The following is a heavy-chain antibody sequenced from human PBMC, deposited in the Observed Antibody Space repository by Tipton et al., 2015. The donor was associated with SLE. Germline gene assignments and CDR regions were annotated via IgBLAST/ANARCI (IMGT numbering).Heavy chain of an antibody. CDR2: INYSGTT. J-gene: IGHJ4*02. CDR1: GGSISTYY. D-gene: IGHD1-1*01. CDR3: ARVAPTEVFDY. V-gene: IGHV4-59*12. Sequence: LRLSCTVSGGSISTYYWTWIRQPPGKGLESIGYINYSGTTYYNPSLKSRVTISVDMSKNQVSLKLSSVTAADTAVYYCARVAPTEVFDYWGQGTLVTVSS.